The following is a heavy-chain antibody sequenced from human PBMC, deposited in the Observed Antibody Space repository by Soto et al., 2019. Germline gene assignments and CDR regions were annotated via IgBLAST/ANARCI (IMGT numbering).Heavy chain of an antibody. CDR1: GFTFSNAW. CDR2: IKSKTDGGTT. V-gene: IGHV3-15*07. Sequence: EVQLVESGGGLVKPGGSLRLSCAASGFTFSNAWMNWVRQAPGKGLEWVGRIKSKTDGGTTDYAAPVKGRFTISRDDSKNTLYLQMNSLKTEDTAVYYCTTQFTMVRGVISGWFDPWGQGTLVTVSS. D-gene: IGHD3-10*01. CDR3: TTQFTMVRGVISGWFDP. J-gene: IGHJ5*02.